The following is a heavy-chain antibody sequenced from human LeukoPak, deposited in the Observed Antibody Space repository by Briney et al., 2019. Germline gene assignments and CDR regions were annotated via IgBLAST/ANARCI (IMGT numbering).Heavy chain of an antibody. V-gene: IGHV3-23*01. J-gene: IGHJ4*02. CDR2: ITSGGTT. Sequence: PGGSLRLSCAASGFTFSSYAMSWVRQSPGKGLEWVSTITSGGTTFYADSVRGRFTISGDYSKNTLFLQMSSLRAEDTALYYCARSDTSGWYYFDYWGQGTLVTVSS. D-gene: IGHD6-19*01. CDR3: ARSDTSGWYYFDY. CDR1: GFTFSSYA.